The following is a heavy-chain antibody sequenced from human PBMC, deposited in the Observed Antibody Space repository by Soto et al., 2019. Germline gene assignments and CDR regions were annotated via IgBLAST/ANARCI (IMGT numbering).Heavy chain of an antibody. Sequence: ASVKVSCKTSGYTFTSYGITWVRQAPGQGLEWMGWISPYNGNADYAQRFQDRVTMITDTSTSTAYMELRSLRSVDTAVYYCARTHCSGGTCYDSWGQGTLVTVSS. J-gene: IGHJ5*01. CDR3: ARTHCSGGTCYDS. D-gene: IGHD2-15*01. V-gene: IGHV1-18*01. CDR2: ISPYNGNA. CDR1: GYTFTSYG.